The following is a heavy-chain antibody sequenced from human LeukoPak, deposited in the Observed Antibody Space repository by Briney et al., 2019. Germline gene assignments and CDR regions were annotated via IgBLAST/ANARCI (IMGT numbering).Heavy chain of an antibody. J-gene: IGHJ6*03. CDR1: GGSISSYY. CDR2: IYYSGST. V-gene: IGHV4-59*12. CDR3: ASQRLKDYYYYMDV. Sequence: PSETLSLTCTVSGGSISSYYWSWIRQPPGKGLEWIGYIYYSGSTNYSPSLKSRVTISVDKSKNEFSLKLSSVTAADTAVYYCASQRLKDYYYYMDVWGKGTTVAVSS. D-gene: IGHD6-19*01.